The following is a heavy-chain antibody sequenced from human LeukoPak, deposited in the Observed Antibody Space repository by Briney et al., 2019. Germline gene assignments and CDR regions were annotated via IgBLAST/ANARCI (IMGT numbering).Heavy chain of an antibody. CDR1: GFTFTSYG. CDR2: ISAYNGNT. D-gene: IGHD4-17*01. Sequence: GASVKVSCKASGFTFTSYGISWVRQAPGQGLEWMGWISAYNGNTNYAQKLQGRVTMTTDTSTSTAYMELRSLRSDDTAVYYCARGRGDYVSFYYFDYWGQGTLVTVSS. CDR3: ARGRGDYVSFYYFDY. J-gene: IGHJ4*02. V-gene: IGHV1-18*01.